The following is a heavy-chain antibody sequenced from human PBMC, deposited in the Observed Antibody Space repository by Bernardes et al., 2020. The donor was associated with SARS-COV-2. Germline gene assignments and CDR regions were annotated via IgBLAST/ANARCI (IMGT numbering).Heavy chain of an antibody. CDR2: IYYSGIT. J-gene: IGHJ4*02. D-gene: IGHD6-19*01. CDR3: ASLAVAGPFDY. Sequence: SETLSLTCTVSGGSISSSSYYWGWIRQPPGKGLEWIGSIYYSGITYYNPPLKSRVTISVDTSKNQFSLKVSSVTAADTAVYYCASLAVAGPFDYWGQGTLVTVSS. V-gene: IGHV4-39*01. CDR1: GGSISSSSYY.